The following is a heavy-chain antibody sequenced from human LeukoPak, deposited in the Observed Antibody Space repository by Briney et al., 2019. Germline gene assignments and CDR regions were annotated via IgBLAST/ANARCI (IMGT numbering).Heavy chain of an antibody. CDR1: GFTFSTYC. CDR3: VRDFRSADY. V-gene: IGHV3-74*01. J-gene: IGHJ4*02. Sequence: GGSLRLSCAASGFTFSTYCLHWVRQAPGKGPMWVSRICPDGTVTNYADSVKARFIISRDNARNTVYLQMNSLRVEDTAVYYCVRDFRSADYWGQGTLVTVSS. CDR2: ICPDGTVT.